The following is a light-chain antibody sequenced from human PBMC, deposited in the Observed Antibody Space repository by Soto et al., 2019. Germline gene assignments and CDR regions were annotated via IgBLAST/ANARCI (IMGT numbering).Light chain of an antibody. Sequence: DIQMTQSPSTLSASVGDRVTITCRASQSISSSLAWYQQKAGKAPKILIYKSSSLESGVPSRFSGRGSGTEFTLTISSLKPDDSATYYCQQYNGSPTFGQGTKVDIK. V-gene: IGKV1-5*03. CDR3: QQYNGSPT. CDR2: KSS. J-gene: IGKJ1*01. CDR1: QSISSS.